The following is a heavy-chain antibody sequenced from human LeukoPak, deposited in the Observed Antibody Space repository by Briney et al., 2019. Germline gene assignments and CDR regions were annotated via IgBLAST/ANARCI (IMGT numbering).Heavy chain of an antibody. CDR1: GFTFHNYM. CDR3: ARLELDP. V-gene: IGHV3-23*01. J-gene: IGHJ5*02. Sequence: GGSLRLSCAASGFTFHNYMMNWVRQAPGKGLEWVSGVSGSGDRTYYAHSVKGRFTVSRDNSKNTLYLQMNSLRAEDTAVYYCARLELDPWGQGTLVTVSS. CDR2: VSGSGDRT.